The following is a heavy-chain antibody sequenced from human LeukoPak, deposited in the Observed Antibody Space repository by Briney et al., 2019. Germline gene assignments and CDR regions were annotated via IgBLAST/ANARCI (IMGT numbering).Heavy chain of an antibody. J-gene: IGHJ4*02. V-gene: IGHV4-59*01. CDR2: IYYSGTT. Sequence: SDTLSLTCTVSGGSISSYYWSWIRQPPGKGLEWIGYIYYSGTTNYNPSLKSRVTISVDTSKNQFSLKLSSVTAADTAVYYCARLSSGTLYLDYWGQGTLVTVSS. CDR1: GGSISSYY. CDR3: ARLSSGTLYLDY. D-gene: IGHD6-6*01.